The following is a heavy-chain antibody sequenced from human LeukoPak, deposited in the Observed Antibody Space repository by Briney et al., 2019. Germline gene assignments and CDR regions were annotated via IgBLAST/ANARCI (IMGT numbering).Heavy chain of an antibody. V-gene: IGHV1-46*01. Sequence: ASVKVSCTASGYTFTSYYMHWVRQAPGQGLEWMGIIDPSGGSTSYAQKFQGRVTMTRDMSTSTVYMELSSLRSEDTAVYYCARDGAKAMVFDGYNWFDPWGQGTLVTVSS. D-gene: IGHD5-18*01. CDR3: ARDGAKAMVFDGYNWFDP. CDR2: IDPSGGST. J-gene: IGHJ5*02. CDR1: GYTFTSYY.